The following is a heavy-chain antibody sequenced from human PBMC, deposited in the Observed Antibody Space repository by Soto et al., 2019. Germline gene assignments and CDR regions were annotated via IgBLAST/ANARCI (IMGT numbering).Heavy chain of an antibody. V-gene: IGHV3-23*01. D-gene: IGHD1-7*01. Sequence: GGSLRLSCAASGFTFSSYAMSWVRQAPGKGLEWVSAISGSGGSTYYADSVKGRFTISRDNSKNTLYLQMNSLRAEDTAVYYCAKKLELTGRYYGMDVWGQGTTVTVSS. J-gene: IGHJ6*02. CDR1: GFTFSSYA. CDR2: ISGSGGST. CDR3: AKKLELTGRYYGMDV.